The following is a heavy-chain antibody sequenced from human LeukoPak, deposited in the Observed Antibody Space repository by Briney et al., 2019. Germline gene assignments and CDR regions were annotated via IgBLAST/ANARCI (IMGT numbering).Heavy chain of an antibody. J-gene: IGHJ2*01. CDR2: IYHSGST. CDR3: ARNSTPLSFDF. Sequence: SETLSLSCDVSGDSISSGYKWGWIRPPPGKGLEWIGTIYHSGSTYYNPSHKSRVTISADTSKNQFSLTLNSVTAADTAVYYCARNSTPLSFDFWGRGTLVTVSS. D-gene: IGHD3-9*01. V-gene: IGHV4-38-2*01. CDR1: GDSISSGYK.